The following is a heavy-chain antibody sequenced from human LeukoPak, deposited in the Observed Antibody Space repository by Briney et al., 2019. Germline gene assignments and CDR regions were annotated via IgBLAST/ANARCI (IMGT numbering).Heavy chain of an antibody. CDR1: GYTFTSYY. Sequence: ASVKVSCKASGYTFTSYYMHWVRQAPGQGLEWMGIINPSGGSTSYAQKFQGRVTMTRDMSTSTAYMELRSLRSDDTAVYYCARDPGYDYVWGSYRIFDYWGQGTLVTVSS. J-gene: IGHJ4*02. CDR3: ARDPGYDYVWGSYRIFDY. D-gene: IGHD3-16*02. V-gene: IGHV1-46*01. CDR2: INPSGGST.